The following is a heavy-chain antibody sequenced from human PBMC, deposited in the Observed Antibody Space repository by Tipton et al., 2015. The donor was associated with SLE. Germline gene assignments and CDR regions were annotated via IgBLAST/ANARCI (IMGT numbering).Heavy chain of an antibody. Sequence: TLSLTCTVSGGSISSGGYYWSWIRPHPGKGLEWIGYIYYSGSTYYNPSLKSRVTISVDTSKNQFSLKLSSVTAADTSVYYCARDIRAARDPMFDYWGQGTLVTASS. CDR1: GGSISSGGYY. J-gene: IGHJ4*02. V-gene: IGHV4-31*03. CDR2: IYYSGST. CDR3: ARDIRAARDPMFDY. D-gene: IGHD6-25*01.